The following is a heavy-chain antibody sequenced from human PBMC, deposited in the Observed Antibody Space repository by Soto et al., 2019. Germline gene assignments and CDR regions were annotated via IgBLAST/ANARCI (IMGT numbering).Heavy chain of an antibody. CDR2: IIAYNGNT. V-gene: IGHV1-18*04. D-gene: IGHD2-2*01. CDR1: GYTFTIDA. CDR3: ARESVVGLDVVVPAAPNYWYYGMDG. Sequence: AAATVSSKGPGYTFTIDAIFRVRPAPGQGLEWMGWIIAYNGNTNYAQKLQGRVTMTTDTSTSTAYMELRSLRSDDTAVYYCARESVVGLDVVVPAAPNYWYYGMDGWGQGTKVTVSS. J-gene: IGHJ6*02.